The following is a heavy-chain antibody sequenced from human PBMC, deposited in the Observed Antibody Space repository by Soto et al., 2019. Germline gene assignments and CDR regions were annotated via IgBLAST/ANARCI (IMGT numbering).Heavy chain of an antibody. J-gene: IGHJ3*02. CDR1: GDSVSSNSAA. Sequence: PSQTLSLTCAISGDSVSSNSAAWNWIRQPPSRGLEWLGRTYYRSKWYNDYAVSVKSRITINPDTSKDQFSLQLNSVTPEDTAVYYCARGMPRAFDIWGQGTMVTVSS. CDR2: TYYRSKWYN. D-gene: IGHD2-2*01. V-gene: IGHV6-1*01. CDR3: ARGMPRAFDI.